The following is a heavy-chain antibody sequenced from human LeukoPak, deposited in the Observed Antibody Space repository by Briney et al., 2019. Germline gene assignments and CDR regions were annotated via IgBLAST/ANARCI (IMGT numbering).Heavy chain of an antibody. CDR3: ARTHTIFGVITYFDY. CDR2: IYSGGST. J-gene: IGHJ4*02. Sequence: GGSLRLSCAASGFTVSSNYMIWVRQAPGKGLEWVSIIYSGGSTYYADSVKGRFTISRDNSKNTLYLQMNSLRAEDTAMYYCARTHTIFGVITYFDYWGQGTLVTVSS. CDR1: GFTVSSNY. D-gene: IGHD3-3*01. V-gene: IGHV3-66*02.